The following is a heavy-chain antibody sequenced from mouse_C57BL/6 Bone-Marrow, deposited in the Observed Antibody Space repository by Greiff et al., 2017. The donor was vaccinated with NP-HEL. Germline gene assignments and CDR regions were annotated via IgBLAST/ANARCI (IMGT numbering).Heavy chain of an antibody. CDR2: ISDGGSYT. Sequence: EVQVVESGGGLVKPGGSLKLSCAASGFTFSSYAMSWVRQTPEKRLEWVATISDGGSYTYYPDNVKGRFTISRDNAKNNLYLQMSHLKSEDTAMYYCARLLLSDYAMDYWGQGTSVTVSS. V-gene: IGHV5-4*01. CDR3: ARLLLSDYAMDY. J-gene: IGHJ4*01. D-gene: IGHD1-1*01. CDR1: GFTFSSYA.